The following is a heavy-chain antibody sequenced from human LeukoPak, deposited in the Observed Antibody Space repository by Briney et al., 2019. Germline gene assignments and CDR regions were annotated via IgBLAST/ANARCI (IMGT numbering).Heavy chain of an antibody. D-gene: IGHD2-2*01. Sequence: GGSLRLSCAASGFTFSDSYMSWIRQAPGKGLEWVSYISSSGSTIYYADSMKGRFTISRDNAKNSLYLQMSSLRAEDTAVYYCAREMGASSTTGGYFDYWGRGTLVTVSS. CDR1: GFTFSDSY. CDR2: ISSSGSTI. CDR3: AREMGASSTTGGYFDY. V-gene: IGHV3-11*04. J-gene: IGHJ4*02.